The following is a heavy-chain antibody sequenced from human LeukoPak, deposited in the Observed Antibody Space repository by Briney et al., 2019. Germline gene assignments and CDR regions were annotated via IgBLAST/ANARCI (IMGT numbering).Heavy chain of an antibody. D-gene: IGHD6-13*01. CDR1: GFTFSSYA. CDR2: IWYDGTNK. Sequence: GGSLRLSCAASGFTFSSYAMHWVRQAPGKGLEWVAVIWYDGTNKYNADPVKGRFTISRDNSKNTLYLQMNSLRAEDTAVYYRARGLGGQQLGDYWGQGTLVTVSS. J-gene: IGHJ4*02. CDR3: ARGLGGQQLGDY. V-gene: IGHV3-30*04.